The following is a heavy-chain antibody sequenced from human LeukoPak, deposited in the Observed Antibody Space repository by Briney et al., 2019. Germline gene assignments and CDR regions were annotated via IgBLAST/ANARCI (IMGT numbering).Heavy chain of an antibody. CDR2: IWSDGSNR. Sequence: GGSLRLSCAASGFTFSTYGMHWVRQAPGKGLEWVAIIWSDGSNRYYADSVKGRFTISRDNSKKTLYLLMNSLRAEETAVYYCARPNYDILTGYGRNFYYYGLDVWGHGTTVTVSS. CDR3: ARPNYDILTGYGRNFYYYGLDV. CDR1: GFTFSTYG. J-gene: IGHJ6*02. V-gene: IGHV3-33*01. D-gene: IGHD3-9*01.